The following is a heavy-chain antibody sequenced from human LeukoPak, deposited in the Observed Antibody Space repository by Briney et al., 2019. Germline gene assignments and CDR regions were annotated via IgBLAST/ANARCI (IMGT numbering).Heavy chain of an antibody. CDR2: IYYSGST. CDR3: ARGYGDPTVFDY. CDR1: GGSISSYY. D-gene: IGHD4-17*01. Sequence: PSETLSLTCTVSGGSISSYYWSWIRQPPGKGLEWIGYIYYSGSTNYNPSLKSRVTMSVDTSKNQFSLKLSSVTAADTAVYYCARGYGDPTVFDYWGQGTLVTVSS. J-gene: IGHJ4*02. V-gene: IGHV4-59*01.